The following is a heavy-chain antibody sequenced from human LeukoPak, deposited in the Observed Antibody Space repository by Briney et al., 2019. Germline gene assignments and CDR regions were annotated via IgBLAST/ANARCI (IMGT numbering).Heavy chain of an antibody. CDR2: ISYDGSNK. CDR1: GFTFSSYG. J-gene: IGHJ4*02. D-gene: IGHD5-18*01. Sequence: GGSLRLSCAASGFTFSSYGMHWVRQAPGKGLEWVAVISYDGSNKYYADSVKGRFTISRDNAKNTLYLQMNSLRAEDTAVYYCARVIGGYSYGYPDYWGQGTLVTVSS. CDR3: ARVIGGYSYGYPDY. V-gene: IGHV3-30*03.